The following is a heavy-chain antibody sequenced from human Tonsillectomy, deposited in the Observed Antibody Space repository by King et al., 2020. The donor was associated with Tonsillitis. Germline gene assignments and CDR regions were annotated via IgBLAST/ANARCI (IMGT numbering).Heavy chain of an antibody. D-gene: IGHD4-23*01. CDR1: GFAFGDYA. CDR2: LISKAYGGTI. J-gene: IGHJ4*02. Sequence: VQLVESGGGLVQPGRSLRLSCTASGFAFGDYAVSWVRQAPGKGLEWVGFLISKAYGGTIEYAASVKCSFNISRDDSKSIAYLQMNSLKTEDTAVYYCTRAGYGGNSPIAYWGQGTLVTVSS. V-gene: IGHV3-49*04. CDR3: TRAGYGGNSPIAY.